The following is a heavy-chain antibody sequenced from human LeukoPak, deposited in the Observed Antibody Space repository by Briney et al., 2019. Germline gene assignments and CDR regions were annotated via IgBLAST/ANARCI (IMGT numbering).Heavy chain of an antibody. CDR1: GFTFGTYA. D-gene: IGHD6-13*01. V-gene: IGHV3-23*01. J-gene: IGHJ4*02. Sequence: GGSLRLSCAASGFTFGTYAMTWVRQAPGKGLEWVSVISGSGGSTNYADSVKGRFIISRDNSKNTLFLQMNSLRAEDTAVYYCAKHHYSSSRDYFDYWGQGTLVTVSS. CDR2: ISGSGGST. CDR3: AKHHYSSSRDYFDY.